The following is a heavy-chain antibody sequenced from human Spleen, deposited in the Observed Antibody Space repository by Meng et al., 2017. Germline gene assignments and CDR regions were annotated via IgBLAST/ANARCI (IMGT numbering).Heavy chain of an antibody. CDR1: GGSTSSGSYY. J-gene: IGHJ5*01. V-gene: IGHV4-39*07. CDR3: ARSHIDGYLFLAT. D-gene: IGHD5-18*01. Sequence: SETLSLTCTVSGGSTSSGSYYWGWIRQPPGKGLEWIGSAYYSGSTFYNPSLKSRVTISVDTSKNQVSLKLNSVTAADTAVYFCARSHIDGYLFLATWGHGTQVTVSS. CDR2: AYYSGST.